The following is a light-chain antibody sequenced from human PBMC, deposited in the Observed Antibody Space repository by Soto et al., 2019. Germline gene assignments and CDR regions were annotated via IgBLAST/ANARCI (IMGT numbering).Light chain of an antibody. CDR3: GTWDNSLSGVV. J-gene: IGLJ2*01. V-gene: IGLV1-51*01. CDR2: DND. CDR1: SSNIGSQY. Sequence: QSVLTQPPSVSAAPGQKVTISCSGSSSNIGSQYVSWYQQFPGTAPKLLIYDNDKRPSGIPDRFSGSKSGTSATLVITGLQTGDEADFYCGTWDNSLSGVVLGGGTKLTVL.